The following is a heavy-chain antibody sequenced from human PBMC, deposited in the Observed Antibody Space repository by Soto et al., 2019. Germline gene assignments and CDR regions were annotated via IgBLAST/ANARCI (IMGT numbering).Heavy chain of an antibody. D-gene: IGHD3-22*01. CDR3: ARDIDYYDSSGYYRDY. J-gene: IGHJ4*02. CDR1: GFTFSSYS. V-gene: IGHV3-21*01. CDR2: ISSSSSYI. Sequence: EVQLVESGGGLVKPGGSLRLSCAASGFTFSSYSMNWVRQAPGKGLEWVSSISSSSSYIYYADSVKGRFTISRDNAKNSLYLQMTSLRAEDTAVYYCARDIDYYDSSGYYRDYWGQGTLVTVSS.